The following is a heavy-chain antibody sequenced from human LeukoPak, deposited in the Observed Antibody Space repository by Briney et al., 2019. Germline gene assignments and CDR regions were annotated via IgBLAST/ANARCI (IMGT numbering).Heavy chain of an antibody. J-gene: IGHJ5*02. CDR1: GGIFSSYA. Sequence: SVKVSCKASGGIFSSYAISWVRQAPGQGLEWMGGIIPIFGTANYAQKFQGRVTITADESTSTAYMELSSLRSEDTAVYYCAREEEAVAANWFDPWGQGTLVTVSS. D-gene: IGHD6-19*01. CDR2: IIPIFGTA. V-gene: IGHV1-69*13. CDR3: AREEEAVAANWFDP.